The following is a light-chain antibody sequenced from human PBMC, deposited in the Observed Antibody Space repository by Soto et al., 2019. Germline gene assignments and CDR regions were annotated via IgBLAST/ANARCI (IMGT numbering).Light chain of an antibody. CDR2: DAS. CDR3: HQYDNSPFT. V-gene: IGKV1-33*01. CDR1: QDISNY. J-gene: IGKJ3*01. Sequence: DIQMTQSPSSLSASVGDRVTITCQASQDISNYLNWYQQKPGKAPKLLIYDASNLETGVPSRFSGSGSGTDFTFTISSRQPEDIATYYFHQYDNSPFTFGPGTKVDIK.